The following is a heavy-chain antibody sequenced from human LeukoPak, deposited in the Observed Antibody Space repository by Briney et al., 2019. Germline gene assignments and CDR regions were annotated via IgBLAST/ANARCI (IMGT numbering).Heavy chain of an antibody. V-gene: IGHV3-30-3*01. CDR2: ISYDGSNK. Sequence: GGSLRLSCAASGFTFSSYAMHWVRQAPGKGLEWVAVISYDGSNKYYADSVKGRFTISRDNSKNTLYLQMNSLRAEDTAVYYCAKDRYGAVAGCLDYWGQGTLVTVSS. J-gene: IGHJ4*02. CDR3: AKDRYGAVAGCLDY. D-gene: IGHD6-19*01. CDR1: GFTFSSYA.